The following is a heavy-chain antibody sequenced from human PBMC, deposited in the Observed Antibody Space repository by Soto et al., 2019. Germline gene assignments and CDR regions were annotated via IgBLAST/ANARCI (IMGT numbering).Heavy chain of an antibody. D-gene: IGHD3-10*01. CDR2: ISSSGSHT. Sequence: EVQVVESGGGLVKPGGSLRLSCAASGFTFSSCSMNWVRQAPGKGLEWVSSISSSGSHTYYADSVKGGFTISRDNAKNSLYLQLNSLRAEDTAVYYCAKDRSGSYPPWDGMDGWGQGTTVIVSS. CDR3: AKDRSGSYPPWDGMDG. V-gene: IGHV3-21*01. J-gene: IGHJ6*02. CDR1: GFTFSSCS.